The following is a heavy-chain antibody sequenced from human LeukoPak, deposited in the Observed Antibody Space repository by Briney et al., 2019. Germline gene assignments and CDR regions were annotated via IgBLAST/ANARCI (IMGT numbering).Heavy chain of an antibody. Sequence: PGGSLRLSRAASGFTFISYSMTWVRQAPGKGLEWVSSISSSSGDIHYADSVKGRFTISRDNAKNSLFLQMNSLRAEDTAVYYCARGFLAAAAYVEYWGQGTLVTVSS. CDR2: ISSSSGDI. CDR1: GFTFISYS. V-gene: IGHV3-21*01. CDR3: ARGFLAAAAYVEY. D-gene: IGHD6-13*01. J-gene: IGHJ4*02.